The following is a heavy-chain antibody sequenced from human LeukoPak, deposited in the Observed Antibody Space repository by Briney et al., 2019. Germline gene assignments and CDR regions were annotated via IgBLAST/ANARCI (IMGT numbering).Heavy chain of an antibody. D-gene: IGHD6-6*01. Sequence: GGSLRLSCAASGFTFSSYAMSWVRQAPGKGLEWVSAISGSGGSTYYADSVKGRFTISRDNSKNTLYLQMNSLRAEDTAVYYCAKSPLPLLEYSSSSGLFSYYYYMDVWGKGTTVTVSS. CDR2: ISGSGGST. CDR1: GFTFSSYA. J-gene: IGHJ6*03. V-gene: IGHV3-23*01. CDR3: AKSPLPLLEYSSSSGLFSYYYYMDV.